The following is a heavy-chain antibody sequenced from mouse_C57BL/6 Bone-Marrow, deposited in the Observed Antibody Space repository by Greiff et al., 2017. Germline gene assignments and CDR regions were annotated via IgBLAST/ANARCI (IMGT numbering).Heavy chain of an antibody. CDR3: AVYYSNPWFAY. V-gene: IGHV5-17*01. CDR1: GFTFSDYG. D-gene: IGHD2-5*01. J-gene: IGHJ3*01. CDR2: ISSGSSTI. Sequence: EVKVVESGGGLVKPGGSLKLSCAASGFTFSDYGMHWVRQAPEKGLEWVAYISSGSSTIYYADTVKGRFTISRDNAKNTLFLQMTSLRSEDTAMYYCAVYYSNPWFAYWGQGTLVTVSA.